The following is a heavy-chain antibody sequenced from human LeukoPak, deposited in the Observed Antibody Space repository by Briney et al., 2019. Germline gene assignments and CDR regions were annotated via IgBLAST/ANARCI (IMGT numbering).Heavy chain of an antibody. CDR1: GGSISTFY. J-gene: IGHJ4*02. Sequence: PSETLSLTCAVSGGSISTFYWSWIRQPPGKALEWIGYIYYSGSANYNPSLKSRVTISVDTSKNQFSLKLSSVTAADTAVYYCARSYGSGNYFDYWGQGTLVTVSS. V-gene: IGHV4-59*01. CDR2: IYYSGSA. CDR3: ARSYGSGNYFDY. D-gene: IGHD3-10*01.